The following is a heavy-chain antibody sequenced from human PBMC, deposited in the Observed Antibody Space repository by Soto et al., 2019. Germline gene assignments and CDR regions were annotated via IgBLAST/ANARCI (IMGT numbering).Heavy chain of an antibody. J-gene: IGHJ6*02. CDR3: VSQGFGNLHGLVDV. Sequence: QVQLQESGPGLVNPSETLSLTCTVSGVSSGNYKWSWIRQSPGKGLEWIGYIDDGGSTSYNPSLRSRVPLSVDTSTRQFSLNLRSVTAADTAVYYCVSQGFGNLHGLVDVWGQGTTVTVSS. CDR1: GVSSGNYK. CDR2: IDDGGST. D-gene: IGHD3-10*01. V-gene: IGHV4-59*08.